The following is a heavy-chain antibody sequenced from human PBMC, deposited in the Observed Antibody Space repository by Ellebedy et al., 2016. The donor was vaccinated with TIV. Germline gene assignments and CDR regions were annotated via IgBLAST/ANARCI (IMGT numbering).Heavy chain of an antibody. CDR1: GGSISSGGYY. Sequence: MPSETLSLTCTVSGGSISSGGYYWSWIRQHPGKGLEWIGYIYYSGSTYYKPSLKSRVTISVDTSKNQFSLKLSSVTAADTAVYYCASWGRDGYKLSAFDIWGQGTMVTVSS. D-gene: IGHD5-24*01. J-gene: IGHJ3*02. V-gene: IGHV4-31*03. CDR3: ASWGRDGYKLSAFDI. CDR2: IYYSGST.